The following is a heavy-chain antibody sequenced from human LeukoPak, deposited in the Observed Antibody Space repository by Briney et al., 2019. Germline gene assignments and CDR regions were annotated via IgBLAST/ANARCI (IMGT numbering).Heavy chain of an antibody. Sequence: GGSLRLSCVASGFTFTNYAMSWVRQAPGKGLEWVSGIFGSTGSTYYADSVKGRVTISRDNSRNTVYPQMNSLRAEDTAVYYCAKDRTYYSDFSAYYFSPPLQHCWGQGTLVTVSS. CDR3: AKDRTYYSDFSAYYFSPPLQHC. CDR2: IFGSTGST. CDR1: GFTFTNYA. D-gene: IGHD3-22*01. J-gene: IGHJ4*02. V-gene: IGHV3-23*01.